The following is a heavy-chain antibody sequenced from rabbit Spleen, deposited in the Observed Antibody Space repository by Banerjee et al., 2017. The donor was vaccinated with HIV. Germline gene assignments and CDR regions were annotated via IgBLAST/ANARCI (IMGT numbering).Heavy chain of an antibody. CDR2: IYVGSGGGT. D-gene: IGHD1-1*01. CDR3: ARDLVGVIGWNFDF. V-gene: IGHV1S45*01. CDR1: GVSFSYSYW. Sequence: QEQLEESGGGLVKPEGSLTLTCKASGVSFSYSYWICWVRQAPEKGLEWIACIYVGSGGGTKYASWAKGRFTISKISSTTVTLQMTSLPVADTATYFCARDLVGVIGWNFDFWGPGTLVTVS. J-gene: IGHJ6*01.